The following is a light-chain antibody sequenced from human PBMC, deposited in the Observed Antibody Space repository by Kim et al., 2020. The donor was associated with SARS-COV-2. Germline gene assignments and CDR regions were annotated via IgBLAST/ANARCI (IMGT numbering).Light chain of an antibody. CDR2: DVN. V-gene: IGLV2-8*01. J-gene: IGLJ1*01. Sequence: QSVTIACTGTSSDVGGYNFVSWHQPHPGKAPKLIIYDVNKRPSGVPNRFSGSKSGNTASLTVSGLQAEDEADYYCSSYAGTNNFYVSGTGTKVTVL. CDR3: SSYAGTNNFYV. CDR1: SSDVGGYNF.